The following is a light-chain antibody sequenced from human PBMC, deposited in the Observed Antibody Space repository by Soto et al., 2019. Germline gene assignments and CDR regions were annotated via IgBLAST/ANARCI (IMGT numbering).Light chain of an antibody. CDR1: QSIDSW. V-gene: IGKV1-5*03. CDR2: RAS. CDR3: QQYKTYMYT. Sequence: DIQMTQSPSTLSASVGDRVTITCRASQSIDSWLAWYQQKPGKAPKLLIYRASSLESGVPSRFIGSRSGTEFTLTISSLQTDDFATYYCQQYKTYMYTFAQGTKLEIK. J-gene: IGKJ2*01.